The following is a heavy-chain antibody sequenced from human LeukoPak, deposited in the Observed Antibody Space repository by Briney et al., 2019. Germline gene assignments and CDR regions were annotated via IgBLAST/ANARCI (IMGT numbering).Heavy chain of an antibody. CDR2: IGSRTTTT. Sequence: PGGSLRLSCAASGFTFSSSGMSWVRQAPGKGLEWVSTIGSRTTTTYYADSVKGRFTISRDNSKNTLSLQMNSLRAEDTAVYYCASLRFAYWGQGTLGTVSP. J-gene: IGHJ4*02. CDR1: GFTFSSSG. D-gene: IGHD2-15*01. CDR3: ASLRFAY. V-gene: IGHV3-23*01.